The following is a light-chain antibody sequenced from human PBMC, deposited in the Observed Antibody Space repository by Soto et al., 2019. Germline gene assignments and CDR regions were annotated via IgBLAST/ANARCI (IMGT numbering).Light chain of an antibody. CDR3: QQFHTYSRT. CDR2: KAS. V-gene: IGKV1-5*03. CDR1: QTINSW. J-gene: IGKJ1*01. Sequence: DIQMTQSPSTLSASVGDRVTITCRASQTINSWLAWYQQKPGKAPKLLISKASNLESGVPSRFSGSGSGTEFTLTISSLQPDDFATYYCQQFHTYSRTFGQGTKVDIK.